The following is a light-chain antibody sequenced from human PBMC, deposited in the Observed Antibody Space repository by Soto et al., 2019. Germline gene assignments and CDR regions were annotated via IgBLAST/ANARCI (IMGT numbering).Light chain of an antibody. V-gene: IGKV1-39*01. J-gene: IGKJ4*01. CDR2: AAS. CDR3: QQSYTTPLT. Sequence: DIQMTQTPSSLSASVGDRVTITCGASQSISTHLNWYQHQPGKAPNLLIYAASGLQSGVPSRFSGSGSGTDFTLTISSLQPEDFGTYYCQQSYTTPLTFGGGTKVDI. CDR1: QSISTH.